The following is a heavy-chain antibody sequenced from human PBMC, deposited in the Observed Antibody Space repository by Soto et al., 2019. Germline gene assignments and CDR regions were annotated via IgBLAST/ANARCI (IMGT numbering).Heavy chain of an antibody. CDR1: GGSISSGGYY. D-gene: IGHD2-15*01. Sequence: SETLSLTCTVSGGSISSGGYYWSWIRQHPGKGLEWIGYIYYSGSTYYNPSLKSRVTISVDTSKNQFSLKLSSVTAADTAVYYCARGRVAATYFDYWGQGTLVTVSS. V-gene: IGHV4-31*03. J-gene: IGHJ4*02. CDR2: IYYSGST. CDR3: ARGRVAATYFDY.